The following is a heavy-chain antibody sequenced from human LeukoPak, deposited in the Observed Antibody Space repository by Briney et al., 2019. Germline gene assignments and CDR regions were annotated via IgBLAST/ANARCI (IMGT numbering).Heavy chain of an antibody. J-gene: IGHJ3*01. V-gene: IGHV3-64*01. CDR2: ISSNGGST. D-gene: IGHD6-13*01. CDR1: GFTFSSYA. CDR3: ARLDGAGL. Sequence: GALRLSCAASGFTFSSYAMHWVRQAPGKGLEYVSAISSNGGSTYYANSVKGRFTISRDNSKNTLYLQMGSLRAEDMAVYYCARLDGAGLWGQGTMVTVSS.